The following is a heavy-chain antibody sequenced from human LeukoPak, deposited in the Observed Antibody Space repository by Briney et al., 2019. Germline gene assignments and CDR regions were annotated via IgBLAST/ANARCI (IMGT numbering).Heavy chain of an antibody. CDR2: ISSSSSYT. V-gene: IGHV3-11*06. CDR3: ARAYYGSTEHYYYGMDV. CDR1: GFTLSDYY. J-gene: IGHJ6*04. Sequence: GGSLRLSCAASGFTLSDYYMSWIRQAPGKGLEWVSYISSSSSYTNYADSVKGRFTISRDNAKNSLYLQMNSLRAEDTAVYYCARAYYGSTEHYYYGMDVWGKGTTVTVSS. D-gene: IGHD3-10*01.